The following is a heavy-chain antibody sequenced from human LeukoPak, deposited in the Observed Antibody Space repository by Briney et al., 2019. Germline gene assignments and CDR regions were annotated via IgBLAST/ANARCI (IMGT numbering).Heavy chain of an antibody. CDR2: IRNDSIP. CDR1: GLTFSDAW. Sequence: GGSLRLSCVLSGLTFSDAWMSSVRQAPGKGLEWVGRIRNDSIPEHAAPVPGRFSISRDNSKNTFYLQMNSLRTEDTGMYFCTWMATIFTVDYWGQGTLVTVSS. CDR3: TWMATIFTVDY. D-gene: IGHD5-12*01. J-gene: IGHJ4*02. V-gene: IGHV3-15*01.